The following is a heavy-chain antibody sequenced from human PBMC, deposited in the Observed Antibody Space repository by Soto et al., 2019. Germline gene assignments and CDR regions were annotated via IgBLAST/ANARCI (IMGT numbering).Heavy chain of an antibody. D-gene: IGHD1-7*01. CDR1: GGSFSGYY. CDR3: ARTGINGTTGTDY. CDR2: INHSGST. Sequence: SETLSLTCAVYGGSFSGYYWSWIRQPPGKGLEWIGEINHSGSTNYNPSLKSRVTISVDTSKNQFSLKLSSVTAADTAVYYCARTGINGTTGTDYWGQGTLVTVSS. V-gene: IGHV4-34*01. J-gene: IGHJ4*02.